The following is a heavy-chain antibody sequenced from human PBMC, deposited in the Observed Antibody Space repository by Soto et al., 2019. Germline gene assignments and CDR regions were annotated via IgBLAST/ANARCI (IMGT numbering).Heavy chain of an antibody. CDR1: GFSLTTSQVG. J-gene: IGHJ4*02. Sequence: SGPTRVSHTHTLTMTCTFSGFSLTTSQVGVGWIRQPPGKALEWLAHVYWNDDKYYSLSLKSRLTITKDTSKSQVVLTVTNMDPVDTATYYCAHLNTRGFYFDYRGQGALVTVSS. V-gene: IGHV2-5*01. CDR2: VYWNDDK. CDR3: AHLNTRGFYFDY.